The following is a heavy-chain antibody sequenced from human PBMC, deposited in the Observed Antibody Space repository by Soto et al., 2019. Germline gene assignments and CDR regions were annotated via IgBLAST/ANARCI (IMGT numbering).Heavy chain of an antibody. J-gene: IGHJ4*01. CDR2: FYYNGST. D-gene: IGHD2-8*01. CDR1: GGSVSSGTYS. V-gene: IGHV4-61*01. Sequence: SETLSLTCTVSGGSVSSGTYSWNWVRQPPGKGLEWIGCFYYNGSTNYIPSLKNRLTISVDTSKNQFSLMLSSVTAADAAIYYCARGYCAHGLCYPSDYWGQGTLVTVSS. CDR3: ARGYCAHGLCYPSDY.